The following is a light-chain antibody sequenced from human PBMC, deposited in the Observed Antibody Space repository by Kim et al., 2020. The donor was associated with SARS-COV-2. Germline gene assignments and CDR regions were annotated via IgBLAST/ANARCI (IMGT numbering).Light chain of an antibody. CDR2: DID. CDR1: SSDVGAYNF. CDR3: CSYVGDRLSA. Sequence: QSALTQPRSVSGSPGQSVTISCTGTSSDVGAYNFVSWYQQHPGKVPKVVIYDIDKRPSGVPDRFSGSKSGNTAFLIIAGLQAEGEADYYCCSYVGDRLSAFGGGTKVTVL. V-gene: IGLV2-11*01. J-gene: IGLJ2*01.